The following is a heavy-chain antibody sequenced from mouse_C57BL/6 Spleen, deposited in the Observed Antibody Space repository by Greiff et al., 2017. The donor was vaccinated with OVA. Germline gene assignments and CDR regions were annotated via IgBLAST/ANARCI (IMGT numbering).Heavy chain of an antibody. J-gene: IGHJ2*01. CDR3: ARSGGSIYFDY. CDR2: IYPSDSET. D-gene: IGHD1-1*01. CDR1: GYTFTSYW. Sequence: QVHVKQPGAELVRPGSSVKLSCKASGYTFTSYWMDWVKQRPGQGLEWIGNIYPSDSETHYNQKFKDKATLTVDKSSSTAYMQLSSLTSEDSAVYYCARSGGSIYFDYWGQGTTLTVSS. V-gene: IGHV1-61*01.